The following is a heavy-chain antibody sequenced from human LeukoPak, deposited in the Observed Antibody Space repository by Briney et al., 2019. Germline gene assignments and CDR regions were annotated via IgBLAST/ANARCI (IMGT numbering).Heavy chain of an antibody. CDR3: ARVGSGCDITYFDY. CDR1: GGSFSGYY. J-gene: IGHJ4*02. Sequence: SETLSLTCAVYGGSFSGYYWSWIRQPPGKGLEWIGEINHSGSTNYNPSLKSRVTISVDTSKNQFSLKLSSVTAADTAVYYCARVGSGCDITYFDYWGQGTLVTVSS. V-gene: IGHV4-34*01. D-gene: IGHD5-12*01. CDR2: INHSGST.